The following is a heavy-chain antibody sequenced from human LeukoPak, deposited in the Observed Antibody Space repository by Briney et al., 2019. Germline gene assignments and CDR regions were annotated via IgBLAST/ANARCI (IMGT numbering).Heavy chain of an antibody. D-gene: IGHD4-11*01. CDR3: ARFYSNYVWALDY. CDR2: ISSSSSYI. J-gene: IGHJ4*02. Sequence: GGSLRLSCAASGFTFSSYSMNWVRQAPGKGLEWVSSISSSSSYIYYADSVKGRFTISRDNAKNSLYLQMNSLRAEDTAVYYCARFYSNYVWALDYWGQGTLVTVSS. CDR1: GFTFSSYS. V-gene: IGHV3-21*01.